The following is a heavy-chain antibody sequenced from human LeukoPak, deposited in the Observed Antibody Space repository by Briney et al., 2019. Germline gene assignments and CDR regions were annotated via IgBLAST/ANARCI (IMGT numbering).Heavy chain of an antibody. D-gene: IGHD3-10*01. V-gene: IGHV1-69*13. CDR3: AREASGPMGGGVSN. CDR1: GYTFTGYY. J-gene: IGHJ4*02. Sequence: GASVKVSCKASGYTFTGYYMHWVRQAPGQGLEWMGGIIPIFGTANYAQKFQGRVTITADESTSTAYMELSSLRSEDTAVYYCAREASGPMGGGVSNWGQGTLVTVSS. CDR2: IIPIFGTA.